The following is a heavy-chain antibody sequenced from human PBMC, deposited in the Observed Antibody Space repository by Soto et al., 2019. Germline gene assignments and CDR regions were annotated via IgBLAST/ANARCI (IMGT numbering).Heavy chain of an antibody. V-gene: IGHV4-34*01. J-gene: IGHJ4*02. Sequence: QVQLQQWGAGLLKPSETLSLTCAVYGGSFSGYYWSWIRQPPGKGLEWIGEINHSGSTNYNPSLKSRVTISVDTSKNQFSLKLSSVTAADTAVYYCAGGSSSWYYFDCWGQGTLVTVSS. CDR2: INHSGST. CDR1: GGSFSGYY. D-gene: IGHD6-13*01. CDR3: AGGSSSWYYFDC.